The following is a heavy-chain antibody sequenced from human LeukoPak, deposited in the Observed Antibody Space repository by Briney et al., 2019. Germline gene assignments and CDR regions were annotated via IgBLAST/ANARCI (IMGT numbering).Heavy chain of an antibody. Sequence: PSETLSLTCTVSGGSISSYYWSWIRQPAGKGLEWIGHIYTSGSTNYNPSLKSRVTMSVDTTKTQFSLKLSSVTAADTAVYYCARDRTKATTVTTSWYFDLWGRGTLVTVSS. CDR1: GGSISSYY. V-gene: IGHV4-4*07. D-gene: IGHD4-17*01. J-gene: IGHJ2*01. CDR3: ARDRTKATTVTTSWYFDL. CDR2: IYTSGST.